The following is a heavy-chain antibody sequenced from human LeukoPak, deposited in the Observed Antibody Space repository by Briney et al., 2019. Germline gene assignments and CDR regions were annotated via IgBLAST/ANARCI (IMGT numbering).Heavy chain of an antibody. J-gene: IGHJ6*03. Sequence: SETLSLTCTVSGGSISSYYWSWIRQPPGKGLEWIGYTYYSGSTNYNPSLKSRVTISVDTSKNQFSLKLSSVTAADTAVYYCARIRYYYMDVWGKGTTVTISS. CDR3: ARIRYYYMDV. D-gene: IGHD5-18*01. CDR1: GGSISSYY. CDR2: TYYSGST. V-gene: IGHV4-59*01.